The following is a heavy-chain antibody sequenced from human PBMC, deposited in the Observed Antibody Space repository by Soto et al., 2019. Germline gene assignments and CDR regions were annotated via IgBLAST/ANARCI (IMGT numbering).Heavy chain of an antibody. Sequence: QVQLVQSGAEVKKPGSSVKVSCKASGGTFSSYTISWVRQAPGQGLEWMGRIIPILGIANYAQKFQGRVTITADKSTSTAYMELSSLRSEDTVVYYCANFHVDTATDVDYWGQGTLVTVSS. D-gene: IGHD5-18*01. CDR3: ANFHVDTATDVDY. J-gene: IGHJ4*02. V-gene: IGHV1-69*02. CDR1: GGTFSSYT. CDR2: IIPILGIA.